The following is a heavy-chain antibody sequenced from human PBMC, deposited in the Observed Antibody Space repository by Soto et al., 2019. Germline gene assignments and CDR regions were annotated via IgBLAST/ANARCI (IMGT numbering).Heavy chain of an antibody. V-gene: IGHV2-5*02. CDR3: AHSIAPSVLRY. CDR1: GFSLTTSGVG. CDR2: IYWDDDK. Sequence: GSGPKPVNPTQPLTMTCTFSGFSLTTSGVGVGWIRQPPGKALEWLALIYWDDDKRYSPSLQSRLTITKDTSRDQVVLTMTNMDPVDTATYYCAHSIAPSVLRYWGQGTLVTVSS. J-gene: IGHJ4*02. D-gene: IGHD3-3*01.